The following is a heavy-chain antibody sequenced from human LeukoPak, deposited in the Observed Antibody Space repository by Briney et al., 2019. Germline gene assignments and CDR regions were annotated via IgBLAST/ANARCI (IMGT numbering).Heavy chain of an antibody. Sequence: SETLSLTCTVSGGSIRRSSYYWGWTRQPPGKGLEWIGSIYYTGSTYYNPALKSRVTMSIDTSKNQFSLKLSSVTAADTAVYYCARHGDGGNVVAFDIWGQGTMVTVSS. J-gene: IGHJ3*02. V-gene: IGHV4-39*01. D-gene: IGHD4-23*01. CDR1: GGSIRRSSYY. CDR3: ARHGDGGNVVAFDI. CDR2: IYYTGST.